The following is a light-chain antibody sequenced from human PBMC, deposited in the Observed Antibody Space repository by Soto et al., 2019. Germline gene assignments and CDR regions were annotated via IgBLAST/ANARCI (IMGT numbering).Light chain of an antibody. J-gene: IGKJ1*01. CDR1: QSVSSSY. V-gene: IGKV3-20*01. CDR2: GAS. Sequence: EIVLTQSPGTLSLSPGERATLSCRASQSVSSSYLAWYQQKPGQAPRLLIYGASSRATGIPDRFSGSGSGTDFTLTISRLEPEDSAVYYCQQYGSSSWTFGQGTNVDIK. CDR3: QQYGSSSWT.